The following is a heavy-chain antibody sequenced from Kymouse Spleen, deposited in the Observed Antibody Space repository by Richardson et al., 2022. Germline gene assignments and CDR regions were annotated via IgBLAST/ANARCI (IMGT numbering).Heavy chain of an antibody. V-gene: IGHV4-31*03. CDR2: IYYSGST. CDR1: GGSISSGGYY. Sequence: QVQLQESGPGLVKPSQTLSLTCTVSGGSISSGGYYWSWIRQHPGKGLEWIGYIYYSGSTYYNPSLKSRVTISVDTSKNQFSLKLSSVTAADTAVYYCAGSSGDYGGDYYYGMDVWGQGTTVTVSS. CDR3: AGSSGDYGGDYYYGMDV. D-gene: IGHD4-17*01. J-gene: IGHJ6*02.